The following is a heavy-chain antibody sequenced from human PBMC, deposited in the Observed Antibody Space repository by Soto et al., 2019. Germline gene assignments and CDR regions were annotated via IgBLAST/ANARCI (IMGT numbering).Heavy chain of an antibody. D-gene: IGHD3-3*01. V-gene: IGHV1-24*01. CDR1: GYTFTELS. CDR3: ATEGFWSGYYFDY. CDR2: FDPEDGET. J-gene: IGHJ4*02. Sequence: ASVKVSCKVFGYTFTELSMHGVRQAPGKGLEWMGGFDPEDGETIYAQKFQGRVTMTEDTSTDTAYMELSSLRSEDTAVYYCATEGFWSGYYFDYWGQGTLVTVSS.